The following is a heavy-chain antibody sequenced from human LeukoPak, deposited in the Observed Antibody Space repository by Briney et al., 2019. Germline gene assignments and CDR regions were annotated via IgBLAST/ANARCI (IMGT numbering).Heavy chain of an antibody. J-gene: IGHJ5*02. CDR3: ARATIVVVPAARRGVGPWFDP. Sequence: GASVKDSCKASGYTFTSYYMHWVRQAPGQGLELMGIINPSGGSTSYAQKFQGRVTMTRDTSTSTVYMELSSLRSEDTAVYYCARATIVVVPAARRGVGPWFDPWGQGTLVTVSS. CDR2: INPSGGST. CDR1: GYTFTSYY. D-gene: IGHD2-2*01. V-gene: IGHV1-46*01.